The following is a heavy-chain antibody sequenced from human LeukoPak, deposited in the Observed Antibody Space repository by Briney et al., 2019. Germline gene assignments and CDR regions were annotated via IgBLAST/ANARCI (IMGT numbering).Heavy chain of an antibody. CDR2: IYYSGST. CDR1: GGSISSQY. CDR3: AREVYGYFDY. D-gene: IGHD2/OR15-2a*01. V-gene: IGHV4-59*11. Sequence: PSETLSLTCTVSGGSISSQYWSWIRQPPGKGLEWIGYIYYSGSTNYNPSLKSRVTISVDTSRNQVSLKMSSVAAADTAVYYCAREVYGYFDYWGQGALVTVSS. J-gene: IGHJ4*02.